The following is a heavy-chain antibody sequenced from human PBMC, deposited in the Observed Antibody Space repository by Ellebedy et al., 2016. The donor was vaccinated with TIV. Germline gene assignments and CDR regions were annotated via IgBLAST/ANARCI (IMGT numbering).Heavy chain of an antibody. V-gene: IGHV3-30-3*01. Sequence: PGGSLRLSCAASGFNFNSYALHWVRQAPGKGLEWLAVLSSDGNNKFYADSVKGRFTVSRDNSKTTLFVEMTSLRVEDTGVYYCARYGVGSGLDYWGQGTLVTVSS. J-gene: IGHJ4*02. D-gene: IGHD6-19*01. CDR1: GFNFNSYA. CDR3: ARYGVGSGLDY. CDR2: LSSDGNNK.